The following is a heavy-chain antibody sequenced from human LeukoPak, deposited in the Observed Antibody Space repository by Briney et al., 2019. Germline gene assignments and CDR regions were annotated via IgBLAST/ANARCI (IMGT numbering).Heavy chain of an antibody. Sequence: PSETLSLTCTVSGYYINSGYYWGWIRQPPGKGLEWIGNIYYSGSTNYNPSLKSRVTISVDTSKNQFSLKLSSVTAADTAVYYCTRGSIAYYYMDVWGKGTTVSISS. CDR2: IYYSGST. CDR3: TRGSIAYYYMDV. D-gene: IGHD3-22*01. V-gene: IGHV4-38-2*02. J-gene: IGHJ6*03. CDR1: GYYINSGYY.